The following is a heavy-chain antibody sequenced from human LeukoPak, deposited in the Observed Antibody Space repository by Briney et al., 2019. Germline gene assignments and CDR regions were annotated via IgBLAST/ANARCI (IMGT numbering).Heavy chain of an antibody. CDR2: IIPIFGTA. Sequence: SVKVSCKASGGTFSSYAISWVRQAPGQGPEWMGRIIPIFGTANYAQKFQGRVTLTTDESTSTAYLELSSLRSEDTAVYYCASSGRSMTTVTYDDYWGQGTLVTVSS. CDR3: ASSGRSMTTVTYDDY. V-gene: IGHV1-69*05. J-gene: IGHJ4*02. D-gene: IGHD4-17*01. CDR1: GGTFSSYA.